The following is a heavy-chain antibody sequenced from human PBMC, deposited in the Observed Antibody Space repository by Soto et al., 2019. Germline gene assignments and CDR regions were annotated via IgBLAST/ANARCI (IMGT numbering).Heavy chain of an antibody. J-gene: IGHJ5*02. CDR1: GFTFIEYS. V-gene: IGHV3-64D*06. CDR2: ISSDGDIT. CDR3: VKVSTFYDILTGYYSTNFFDP. Sequence: RGSLRLACSASGFTFIEYSMHWVRQAPGKGLQYVSTISSDGDITYYADSVKGRFTISRDNSKNTLYLQMNSLRPEDTAVYYCVKVSTFYDILTGYYSTNFFDPWGQGTLVTVSS. D-gene: IGHD3-9*01.